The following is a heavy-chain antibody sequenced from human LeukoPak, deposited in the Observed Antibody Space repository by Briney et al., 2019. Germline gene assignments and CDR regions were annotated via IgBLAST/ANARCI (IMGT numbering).Heavy chain of an antibody. CDR1: GFTFSSYG. D-gene: IGHD3-10*01. CDR3: AKAPLLWFGELSYFDY. J-gene: IGHJ4*02. Sequence: PGGSLRLSCAASGFTFSSYGMHWVRQGPGKGQEWEAFIRYDGSNKYYADSVKCRFTISRDNSKNTLYLQMNSLRAADTAVYYCAKAPLLWFGELSYFDYWGQGTLVTVSS. CDR2: IRYDGSNK. V-gene: IGHV3-30*02.